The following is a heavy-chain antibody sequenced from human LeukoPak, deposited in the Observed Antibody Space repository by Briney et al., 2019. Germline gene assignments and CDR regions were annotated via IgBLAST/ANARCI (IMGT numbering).Heavy chain of an antibody. J-gene: IGHJ4*02. D-gene: IGHD5-18*01. CDR2: IYQSGST. Sequence: SETLSLTCTVSGYSISSGYYWGWIRQSPGQGLEWLGSIYQSGSTYYNPSLKSRVTISVDTSKNQFSLKLSSVTAADTAVYYCARGGYSYLLDYWGQGTLVTVSS. CDR1: GYSISSGYY. CDR3: ARGGYSYLLDY. V-gene: IGHV4-38-2*02.